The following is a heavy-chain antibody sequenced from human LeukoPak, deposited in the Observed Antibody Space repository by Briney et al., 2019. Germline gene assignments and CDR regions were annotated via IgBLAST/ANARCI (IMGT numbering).Heavy chain of an antibody. CDR2: INHSGST. J-gene: IGHJ4*02. Sequence: SETLSLTCAVYGGSFSGYYWSWIRQPPGKGLEWIGEINHSGSTNYNPSLKSRVTISVDTSKNQFSLKLSSVTAADTAVYYCARGGRTYYYDSSGYYYWGQGTLVTVSS. CDR1: GGSFSGYY. CDR3: ARGGRTYYYDSSGYYY. D-gene: IGHD3-22*01. V-gene: IGHV4-34*01.